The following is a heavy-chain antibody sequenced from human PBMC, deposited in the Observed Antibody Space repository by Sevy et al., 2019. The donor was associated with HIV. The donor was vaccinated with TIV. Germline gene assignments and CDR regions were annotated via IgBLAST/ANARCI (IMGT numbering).Heavy chain of an antibody. CDR1: GFTFSNYA. CDR3: ARKYDSSGYFDY. CDR2: ISGSGGSGDIT. D-gene: IGHD3-22*01. V-gene: IGHV3-23*01. Sequence: GGSLRLSCAASGFTFSNYAMNWVRQAPGKGLEWVSGISGSGGSGDITNYADSVKGRFTISRDDSKNSLYLQLNSLRAEDTAIYYCARKYDSSGYFDYWGQGTLVTVSS. J-gene: IGHJ4*02.